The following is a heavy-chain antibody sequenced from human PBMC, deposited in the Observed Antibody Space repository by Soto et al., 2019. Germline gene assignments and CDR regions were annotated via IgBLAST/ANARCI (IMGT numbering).Heavy chain of an antibody. V-gene: IGHV1-69*01. J-gene: IGHJ4*02. Sequence: QVQLVQSGAEVKKPGSSVKVSCKASGGTFSSYAISWVRQAPGQGLEWLGGIIPIFGTANYAQQIQGRVTITADECTSTADRELSSLRSEDTAVYYCETSRGYYDLWSYWGQGTLVTVSS. CDR1: GGTFSSYA. CDR2: IIPIFGTA. CDR3: ETSRGYYDLWSY. D-gene: IGHD3-3*01.